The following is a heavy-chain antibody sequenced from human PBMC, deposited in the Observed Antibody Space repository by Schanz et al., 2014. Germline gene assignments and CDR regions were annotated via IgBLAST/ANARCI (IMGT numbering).Heavy chain of an antibody. D-gene: IGHD5-12*01. CDR2: IPFDASNK. CDR1: GFTFKNYG. CDR3: ARDGGRDGYNLAFDV. J-gene: IGHJ3*01. V-gene: IGHV3-30*02. Sequence: QLQLVESGGGVVQPGGSLKLSCVASGFTFKNYGIHWVRQALGKGLEWLTFIPFDASNKYYADSVKGRFTISRDNSKNTVYLQMNSLRAEDTAVYFCARDGGRDGYNLAFDVWGQGTLVTVSS.